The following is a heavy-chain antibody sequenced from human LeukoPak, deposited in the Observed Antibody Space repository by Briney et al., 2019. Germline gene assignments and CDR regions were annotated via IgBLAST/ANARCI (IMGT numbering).Heavy chain of an antibody. Sequence: GASVKVSCKASGYTFTSYGISWVRQAPGQGLEWMGWISAYNGNTNYAQKLQGRVTMTTDTSTSTAYMELRSLRSDDTAVYYCARGHTIFGVVINLGGDYFDYWGQGTLVTVSS. CDR1: GYTFTSYG. J-gene: IGHJ4*02. CDR3: ARGHTIFGVVINLGGDYFDY. CDR2: ISAYNGNT. D-gene: IGHD3-3*01. V-gene: IGHV1-18*01.